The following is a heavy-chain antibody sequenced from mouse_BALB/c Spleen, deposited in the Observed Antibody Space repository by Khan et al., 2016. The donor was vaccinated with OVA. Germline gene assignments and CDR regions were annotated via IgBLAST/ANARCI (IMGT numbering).Heavy chain of an antibody. V-gene: IGHV2-6-7*01. J-gene: IGHJ4*01. CDR3: ARAYYGNYREAMDY. D-gene: IGHD2-10*01. CDR1: GFSLTGYG. CDR2: IWGDGST. Sequence: QVQLQQSGPGLVAPSQSLSITCTVSGFSLTGYGVNWVRQPPGKGLEWLGMIWGDGSTDYNSALKSRLSISKDNSKSQVFLKMNSLQTDDTARYCCARAYYGNYREAMDYWGQGTSVTVSS.